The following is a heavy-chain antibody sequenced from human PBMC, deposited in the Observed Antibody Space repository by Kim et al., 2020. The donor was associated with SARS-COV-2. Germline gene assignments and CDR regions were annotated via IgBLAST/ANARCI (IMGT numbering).Heavy chain of an antibody. CDR2: INGDGSST. CDR3: ARENYHGMDV. D-gene: IGHD1-7*01. V-gene: IGHV3-74*01. CDR1: EFTFSSYW. J-gene: IGHJ6*02. Sequence: GGSLRLSCAASEFTFSSYWMHWVRQAPEKGLVWVSRINGDGSSTIYADSVKGRFTIFRDNAENTLYLQMNSLRAEDTAVYYCARENYHGMDVWGQGTTVT.